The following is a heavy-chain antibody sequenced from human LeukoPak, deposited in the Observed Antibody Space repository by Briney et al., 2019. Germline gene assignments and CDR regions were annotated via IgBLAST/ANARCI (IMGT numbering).Heavy chain of an antibody. CDR1: GYTFTGYY. CDR3: ARGAAAGTEWEFYWFDP. J-gene: IGHJ5*02. Sequence: ASVKVSCKASGYTFTGYYMHWVRQAPGQGLEWMGWINPNSGGTNYAQKFQGRVTMTRDTSISTAYMELSRLRSDDTAVYYCARGAAAGTEWEFYWFDPWGQGTLVTVSS. CDR2: INPNSGGT. V-gene: IGHV1-2*02. D-gene: IGHD6-13*01.